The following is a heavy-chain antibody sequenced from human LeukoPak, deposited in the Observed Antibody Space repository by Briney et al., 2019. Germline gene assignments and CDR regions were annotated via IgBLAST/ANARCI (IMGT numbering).Heavy chain of an antibody. Sequence: SQTLSLTRTVSGGSISSGGYYWSWIRQPPGKGLEWIGYIYHSGSTYYNPSLKSRVTISVDRSKNQFSLKLSSVTAADTAVYYCARVPTGTTGDAFDIWGQGTMVTVSS. CDR3: ARVPTGTTGDAFDI. CDR2: IYHSGST. V-gene: IGHV4-30-2*01. CDR1: GGSISSGGYY. J-gene: IGHJ3*02. D-gene: IGHD1-7*01.